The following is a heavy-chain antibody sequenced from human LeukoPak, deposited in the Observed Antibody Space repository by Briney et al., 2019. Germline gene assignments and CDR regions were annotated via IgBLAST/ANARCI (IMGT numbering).Heavy chain of an antibody. D-gene: IGHD4/OR15-4a*01. Sequence: ASLKVFCKASGYTFTVHYMHWLRQAPGQGLEWMGWIKPDSGATNFAQNFQGRVTMTSDTSINTAYMELSSLTSDDTAMYYCARDHDYGPDYWGQGTLVTVSA. CDR2: IKPDSGAT. V-gene: IGHV1-2*02. J-gene: IGHJ4*02. CDR1: GYTFTVHY. CDR3: ARDHDYGPDY.